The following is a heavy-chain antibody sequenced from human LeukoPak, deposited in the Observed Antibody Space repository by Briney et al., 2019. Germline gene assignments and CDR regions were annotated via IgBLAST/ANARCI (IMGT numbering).Heavy chain of an antibody. D-gene: IGHD2-2*01. Sequence: PGGSLRLSCAASGFTFSSYSMNWVRQAPGKGLEWVSSISSSSSYIYYADSVKSRFTISRDNAKNSLYLQMNSLRAEDTAVYYCARASTSCYDYWGQGTLVTVSS. J-gene: IGHJ4*02. CDR2: ISSSSSYI. V-gene: IGHV3-21*01. CDR1: GFTFSSYS. CDR3: ARASTSCYDY.